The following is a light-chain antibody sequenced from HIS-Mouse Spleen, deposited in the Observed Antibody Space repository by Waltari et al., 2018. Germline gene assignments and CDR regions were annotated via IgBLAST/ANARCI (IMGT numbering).Light chain of an antibody. J-gene: IGLJ1*01. V-gene: IGLV2-14*01. CDR3: SSYTSSSTYV. CDR1: RSDVGGYNY. CDR2: EVS. Sequence: QSALTQPASVSGSPGPSITISCTGTRSDVGGYNYVPWYQQHPGKAPKLMIYEVSNRPSGVSNRFSGSKSGNTASLTISGLQAEDEADYYCSSYTSSSTYVFGTGTKVTVL.